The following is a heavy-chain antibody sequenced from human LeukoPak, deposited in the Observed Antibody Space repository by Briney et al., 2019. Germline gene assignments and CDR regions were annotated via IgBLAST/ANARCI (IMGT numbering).Heavy chain of an antibody. Sequence: PGGSLSLSCAASGFTFSSYSMNWVRQAPGKGREWVSSISSSSSYIYYAHSVKGRFTISRDNAKNSLYLQMNSLRAEDTAVYYCARDTYSNYVGGWFDPWGQGTLVTVSS. J-gene: IGHJ5*02. CDR3: ARDTYSNYVGGWFDP. D-gene: IGHD4-11*01. CDR2: ISSSSSYI. V-gene: IGHV3-21*01. CDR1: GFTFSSYS.